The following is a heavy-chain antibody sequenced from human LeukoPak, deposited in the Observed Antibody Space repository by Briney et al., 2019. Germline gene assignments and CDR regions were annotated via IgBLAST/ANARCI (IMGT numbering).Heavy chain of an antibody. CDR2: FHPEDGET. CDR3: ARGMGQQLSDNWFDP. D-gene: IGHD6-13*01. J-gene: IGHJ5*02. CDR1: GYTVTELS. V-gene: IGHV1-24*01. Sequence: ASVKVSCKVSGYTVTELSMHWVRQSPGKGLEWMGGFHPEDGETIYAQKFQGRVTMTRDTSISTAYMELSRLRSDDTAVYYCARGMGQQLSDNWFDPWGQGTLVTVSS.